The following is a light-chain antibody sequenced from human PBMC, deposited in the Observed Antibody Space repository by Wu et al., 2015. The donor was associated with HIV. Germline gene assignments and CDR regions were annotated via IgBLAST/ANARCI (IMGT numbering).Light chain of an antibody. J-gene: IGKJ1*01. Sequence: EIVLTQTPGTLPLSPGERATLSCRASQSISANYLAWYQQKPGQAPRLLIFGVSNRASGIPARFSGSGSGTDFTLTISRLEPEDFALYYCQQYGSSPPWTFGQGTKVEI. CDR1: QSISANY. V-gene: IGKV3-20*01. CDR2: GVS. CDR3: QQYGSSPPWT.